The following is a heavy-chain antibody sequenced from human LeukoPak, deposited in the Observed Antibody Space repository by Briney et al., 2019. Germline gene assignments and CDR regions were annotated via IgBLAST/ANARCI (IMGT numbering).Heavy chain of an antibody. J-gene: IGHJ4*02. CDR2: IWYGGSNK. V-gene: IGHV3-33*06. CDR1: GFTFSSYG. D-gene: IGHD3-22*01. CDR3: AKELDGDYYDSSGYNGEDH. Sequence: PGRSLRLSCAASGFTFSSYGMHWVRQAPGKGLEWVAVIWYGGSNKYYADSVKGRFTISRDNSKNTLYLQVNSLRAEDTAVYYCAKELDGDYYDSSGYNGEDHWGQGTLVTVSS.